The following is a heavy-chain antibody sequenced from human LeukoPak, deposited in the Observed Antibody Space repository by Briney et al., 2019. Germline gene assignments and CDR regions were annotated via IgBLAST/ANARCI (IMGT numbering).Heavy chain of an antibody. CDR3: ARVAAAANNWFDP. CDR1: GGSISSYY. J-gene: IGHJ5*02. Sequence: NTSETLSLTCTVSGGSISSYYWSWIRQPPGKGLEWIGYIYYSGSTNYNPSLKSRVTISVDTSKNQFSLKLSSVTAADTAVYYCARVAAAANNWFDPWGQGTLVTVSS. D-gene: IGHD6-13*01. V-gene: IGHV4-59*01. CDR2: IYYSGST.